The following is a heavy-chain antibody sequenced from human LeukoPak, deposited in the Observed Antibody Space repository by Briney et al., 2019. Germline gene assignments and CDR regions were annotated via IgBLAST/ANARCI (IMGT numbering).Heavy chain of an antibody. D-gene: IGHD3-10*01. V-gene: IGHV3-64D*09. CDR3: VKGGDYYGSGSYGWVDY. Sequence: PGGSLRLSCSASGFTFSSHVMHWVRQAPGKGLEYVSAIGSNGGSTDYADSVKGRFTISRDNSKNTLYLQMSSLRAEDTAVYYCVKGGDYYGSGSYGWVDYWGQGTLVTVSS. CDR1: GFTFSSHV. J-gene: IGHJ4*02. CDR2: IGSNGGST.